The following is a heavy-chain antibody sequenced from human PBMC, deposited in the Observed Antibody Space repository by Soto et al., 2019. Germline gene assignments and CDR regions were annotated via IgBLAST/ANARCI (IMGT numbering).Heavy chain of an antibody. J-gene: IGHJ4*02. D-gene: IGHD3-10*01. CDR3: ARAKVRGVIHTGGYYFDY. V-gene: IGHV3-23*01. Sequence: EVQLLESGGGLVQPGGSLRLSCAASGFTFSSYAMSWVRQAPGKGLEWVSAISGSGGSTYYADSVKGRFTISRDNSKNPLYLQMNSLRAEDTAVYYCARAKVRGVIHTGGYYFDYWGQGTLVTVSS. CDR1: GFTFSSYA. CDR2: ISGSGGST.